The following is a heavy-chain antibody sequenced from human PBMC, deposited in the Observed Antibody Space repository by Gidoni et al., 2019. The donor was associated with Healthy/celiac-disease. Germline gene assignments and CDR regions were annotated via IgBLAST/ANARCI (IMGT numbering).Heavy chain of an antibody. D-gene: IGHD3-16*02. CDR1: GATFPGYY. CDR2: INPNSGGT. V-gene: IGHV1-2*04. J-gene: IGHJ4*02. Sequence: QVQLVQSGAEVKKPGASVKVSCKASGATFPGYYMHWVRQAPGQGFEWMGWINPNSGGTNYAQTFQGWVTMTRDTSISTAYMELSRLRSDDTAVYYCARGEEAGRIVYWGQGTLVTVSS. CDR3: ARGEEAGRIVY.